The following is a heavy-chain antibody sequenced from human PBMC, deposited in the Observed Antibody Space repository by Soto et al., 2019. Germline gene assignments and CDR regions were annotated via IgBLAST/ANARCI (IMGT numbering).Heavy chain of an antibody. V-gene: IGHV3-7*01. D-gene: IGHD5-18*01. J-gene: IGHJ4*02. CDR2: TKQDGSGK. CDR3: ASLDTAMIKTAGY. Sequence: EVQLVESGGGLVQPGGSLRLSCVASGLTFSSWMSWVRQAPGKGLEWVAMTKQDGSGKHYVDSVKGRFTISRDSAKNSMYLQMNSRTVEDTAMYYCASLDTAMIKTAGYWGQGTQVTVSS. CDR1: GLTFSSW.